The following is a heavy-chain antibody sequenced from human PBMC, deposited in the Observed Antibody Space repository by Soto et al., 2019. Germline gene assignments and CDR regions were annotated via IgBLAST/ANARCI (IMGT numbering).Heavy chain of an antibody. D-gene: IGHD2-2*01. J-gene: IGHJ4*02. Sequence: QEHLVESGGGVVQPGTSLRLSCEASGFTFNTYGMHWLRQTPGKGLEWVAVISYDGSDKFYLDSVKGRFTISRDNSKNTLYLRMSSLRAEDTAIYYCAKSPNFYCSSPNCYKYYFDFWGQGTLVTVSS. CDR2: ISYDGSDK. CDR3: AKSPNFYCSSPNCYKYYFDF. V-gene: IGHV3-30*18. CDR1: GFTFNTYG.